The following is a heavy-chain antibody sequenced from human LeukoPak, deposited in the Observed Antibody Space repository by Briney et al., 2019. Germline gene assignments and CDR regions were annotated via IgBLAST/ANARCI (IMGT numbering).Heavy chain of an antibody. CDR3: AKDRPYCSSTSCYGPIGY. J-gene: IGHJ4*02. V-gene: IGHV3-23*01. Sequence: GGSLRLSCAASGFTFSSYAMSWVRQAPGKGLEWVSAISGSGGSTYYADSVKGRFTISRDNSKNTLYLQMNSLRAEDTAVYYCAKDRPYCSSTSCYGPIGYWGQGTLVTVSS. CDR1: GFTFSSYA. D-gene: IGHD2-2*01. CDR2: ISGSGGST.